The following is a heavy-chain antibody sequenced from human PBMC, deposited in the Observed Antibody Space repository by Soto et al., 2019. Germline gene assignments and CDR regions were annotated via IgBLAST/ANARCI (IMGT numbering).Heavy chain of an antibody. Sequence: GESLKISCKGSGYSYTSYWIGWVRQRPGRGLELMGIINPADSFTNYSPSFQGHVTISVDKSINTAYLQWSSLKPSDTAIYYCARHLYDNRNYIDALHXWGQGTMVTVS. V-gene: IGHV5-51*01. J-gene: IGHJ3*01. CDR2: INPADSFT. CDR1: GYSYTSYW. CDR3: ARHLYDNRNYIDALHX. D-gene: IGHD3-22*01.